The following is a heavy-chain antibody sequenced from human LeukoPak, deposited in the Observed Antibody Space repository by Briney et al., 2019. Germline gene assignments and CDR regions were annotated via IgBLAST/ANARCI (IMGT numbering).Heavy chain of an antibody. V-gene: IGHV4-59*08. D-gene: IGHD2-15*01. CDR2: IYYSGST. Sequence: SETLSLTCTVSGGSISSYYWSWIRQPPGKGLEWIGYIYYSGSTNYNPSLKSRVTISVDTSKNQFSLKLSSVTAADTAVYYCASQLLGGDAFDIWGQGTMVTVSS. CDR3: ASQLLGGDAFDI. CDR1: GGSISSYY. J-gene: IGHJ3*02.